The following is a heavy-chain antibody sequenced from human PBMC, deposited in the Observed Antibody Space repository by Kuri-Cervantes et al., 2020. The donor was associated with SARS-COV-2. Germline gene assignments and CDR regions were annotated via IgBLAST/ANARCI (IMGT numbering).Heavy chain of an antibody. J-gene: IGHJ4*02. CDR2: INHSGST. Sequence: SETLSLTCAVYGGSFSGYYWSWIRQPPGKGLEWIGEINHSGSTNYNPSLKSQVTISVDTSKHQFSLKLSSVTAADTAVYYCARDSSSSHDYWGQGTLVTVSS. V-gene: IGHV4-34*01. D-gene: IGHD6-6*01. CDR1: GGSFSGYY. CDR3: ARDSSSSHDY.